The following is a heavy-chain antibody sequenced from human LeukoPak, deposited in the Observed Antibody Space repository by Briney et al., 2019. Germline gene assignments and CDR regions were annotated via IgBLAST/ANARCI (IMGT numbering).Heavy chain of an antibody. J-gene: IGHJ3*02. CDR3: AKAEGNGYVDDAFDI. D-gene: IGHD5-18*01. V-gene: IGHV3-23*01. CDR1: GFTFSSYG. CDR2: ISGSGGST. Sequence: GGSLRLSCAASGFTFSSYGMSWVRQAPGKGLEWVSAISGSGGSTYYADSVKGRFTIPRDNSKNTLYLQMNSLRAEDTAVYYCAKAEGNGYVDDAFDIWGQGTMVTVSS.